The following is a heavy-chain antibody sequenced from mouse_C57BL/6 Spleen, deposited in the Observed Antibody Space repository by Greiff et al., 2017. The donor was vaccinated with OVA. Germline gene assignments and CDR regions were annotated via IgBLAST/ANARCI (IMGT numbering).Heavy chain of an antibody. D-gene: IGHD1-1*01. CDR1: GFTFSDYG. V-gene: IGHV5-17*01. J-gene: IGHJ3*01. CDR2: ISSGSSTI. Sequence: EVQGVESGGGLVKPGGSLKLSCAASGFTFSDYGMHWVRQAPEKGLEWVAYISSGSSTIYYADTVKGRFTISRDNAKNTLFLQMTSLRSEDTAMYYCANHYYGSSPWFAYWGQGTLVTVSA. CDR3: ANHYYGSSPWFAY.